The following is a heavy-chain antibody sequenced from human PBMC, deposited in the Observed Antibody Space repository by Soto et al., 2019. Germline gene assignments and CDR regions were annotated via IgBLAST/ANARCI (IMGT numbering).Heavy chain of an antibody. Sequence: PSETLSLTCAVYGGSFSGYYWSWIRQPPGKGLEWIGEINHSGSTNYNPSLKSRVTISVDTSKNQFSLKLSSVTAADTAVYYCARAMGVTSTYYDFWSGYSHLGMDVWGQGTTVP. J-gene: IGHJ6*02. CDR3: ARAMGVTSTYYDFWSGYSHLGMDV. CDR1: GGSFSGYY. V-gene: IGHV4-34*01. CDR2: INHSGST. D-gene: IGHD3-3*01.